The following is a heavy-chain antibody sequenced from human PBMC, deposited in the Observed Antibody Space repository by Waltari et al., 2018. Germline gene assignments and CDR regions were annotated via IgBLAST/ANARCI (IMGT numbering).Heavy chain of an antibody. V-gene: IGHV4-38-2*02. CDR2: IYHSGST. D-gene: IGHD7-27*01. Sequence: QVQLQESGPGLVKPSETLSLTCAVSGYSISSGYYWGWIRQPPGKGLEWIGSIYHSGSTYYNPSLKSRVTISVDTSKNQFSLKLSSVTAADTAVYYCAKDPGFWGDIDYWGQGTLVTVSS. CDR1: GYSISSGYY. CDR3: AKDPGFWGDIDY. J-gene: IGHJ4*02.